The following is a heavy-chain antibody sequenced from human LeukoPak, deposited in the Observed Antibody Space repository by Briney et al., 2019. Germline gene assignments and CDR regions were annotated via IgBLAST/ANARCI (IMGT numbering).Heavy chain of an antibody. CDR3: ARRSDGYNFRHLDY. CDR2: IYPGDSDT. D-gene: IGHD5-24*01. CDR1: GYTFTTYW. J-gene: IGHJ4*02. Sequence: GESLKISCKGSGYTFTTYWIGWVRRMPDKGLEWMGIIYPGDSDTKYSPPFQGQVTISADKSISTAYLQWSSLKASDTAMYYCARRSDGYNFRHLDYWGQGTLVTVSS. V-gene: IGHV5-51*01.